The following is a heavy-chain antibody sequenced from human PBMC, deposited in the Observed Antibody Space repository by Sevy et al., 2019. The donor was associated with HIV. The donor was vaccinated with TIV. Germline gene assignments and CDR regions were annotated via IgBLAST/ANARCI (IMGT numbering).Heavy chain of an antibody. Sequence: GGSLRLSCAASGFTFSGSAMHWVRQASGKGLEWVGRIRSKANSYATAYAASVKGRFTISRDDSKNTAYLQMNSLKTEDTAVYYCTRLVTGGSRSDYWGQGTLVTVSS. CDR1: GFTFSGSA. J-gene: IGHJ4*02. CDR3: TRLVTGGSRSDY. D-gene: IGHD6-13*01. CDR2: IRSKANSYAT. V-gene: IGHV3-73*01.